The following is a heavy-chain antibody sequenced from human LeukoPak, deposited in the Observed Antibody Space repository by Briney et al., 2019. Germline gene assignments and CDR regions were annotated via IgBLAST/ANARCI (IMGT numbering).Heavy chain of an antibody. CDR3: ARDQDGSFDY. CDR2: IIPIFGIA. D-gene: IGHD3-10*01. J-gene: IGHJ4*02. Sequence: SVKVSCKASGGTFSSYAISWVRQAPGQGVEWMGRIIPIFGIANYAQKFQGRVTITADKSTSTAYMELRSLRSDDTAVYYCARDQDGSFDYWGQGTLVTVSS. CDR1: GGTFSSYA. V-gene: IGHV1-69*04.